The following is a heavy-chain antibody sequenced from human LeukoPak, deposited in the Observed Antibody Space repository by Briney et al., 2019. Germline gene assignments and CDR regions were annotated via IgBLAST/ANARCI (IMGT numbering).Heavy chain of an antibody. J-gene: IGHJ4*02. CDR1: GFTFSDYA. Sequence: GGSLRLSCAASGFTFSDYAMSWVRQTPGKGLEWVSSISGSGGRTYYADSVKGRFTISRDNSKNTLYVQMNSLRAEDTAVYYCARDSSGLDYWGQGTLVTVSS. CDR3: ARDSSGLDY. D-gene: IGHD6-19*01. V-gene: IGHV3-23*01. CDR2: ISGSGGRT.